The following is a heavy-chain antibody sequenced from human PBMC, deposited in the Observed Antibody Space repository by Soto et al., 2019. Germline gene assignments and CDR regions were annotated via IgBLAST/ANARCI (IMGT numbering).Heavy chain of an antibody. V-gene: IGHV3-23*01. CDR3: SKADYSYGMDV. CDR2: ISGSGIST. J-gene: IGHJ6*02. Sequence: EVQLLESGGGLVQPGESLRLSCAASGFTFSSYAISWVRQAPGKGLEWVSVISGSGISTYYGDSVKGRFTISRDNSKNIMYLQMNSLRAEDTAVYYCSKADYSYGMDVWGQGTTVTGSS. CDR1: GFTFSSYA.